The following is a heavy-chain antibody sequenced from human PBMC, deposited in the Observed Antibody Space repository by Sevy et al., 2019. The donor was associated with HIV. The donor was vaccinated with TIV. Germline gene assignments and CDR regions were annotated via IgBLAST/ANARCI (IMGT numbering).Heavy chain of an antibody. V-gene: IGHV3-49*04. D-gene: IGHD2-15*01. CDR1: GFTFGDYA. Sequence: GGSLRLSCTASGFTFGDYAMSWVRQAPGKGLEWVGFIRSIAYGGTTEYAASVKGRFTISRDDSKSIAYLQMNSLKTEDTAVYYWTRDIDSCSGGSCYPTYDYWGQGTLVTVSS. J-gene: IGHJ4*02. CDR3: TRDIDSCSGGSCYPTYDY. CDR2: IRSIAYGGTT.